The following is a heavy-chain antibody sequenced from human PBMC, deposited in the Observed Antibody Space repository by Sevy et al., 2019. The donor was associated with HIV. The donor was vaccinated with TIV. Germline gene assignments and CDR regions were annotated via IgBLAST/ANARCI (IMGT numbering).Heavy chain of an antibody. CDR1: GFTFSDYA. J-gene: IGHJ4*02. Sequence: GGSLTLSCTASGFTFSDYAMSWVHHAPGKGLEWVGFIKTKTYGGTTEYAASVKGRFIISRDDSKNIAYLQMNSLKTEDTAVYYCTRDLYGSGWFYFDYWGQGTLVTVSS. CDR2: IKTKTYGGTT. V-gene: IGHV3-49*04. CDR3: TRDLYGSGWFYFDY. D-gene: IGHD6-19*01.